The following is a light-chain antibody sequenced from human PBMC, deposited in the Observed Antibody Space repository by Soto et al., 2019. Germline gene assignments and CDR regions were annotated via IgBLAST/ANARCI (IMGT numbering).Light chain of an antibody. CDR1: SSDVGGYNY. Sequence: QSALTQPASVSGSPGQSITISCTGTSSDVGGYNYVSWYQQYPGKAPKLMIYDVSNRPSGVSNRFSGSNSGNTASLTISGLQAEDEADYYCSSYTTSNIFYVFGTGTKVTVL. J-gene: IGLJ1*01. V-gene: IGLV2-14*03. CDR2: DVS. CDR3: SSYTTSNIFYV.